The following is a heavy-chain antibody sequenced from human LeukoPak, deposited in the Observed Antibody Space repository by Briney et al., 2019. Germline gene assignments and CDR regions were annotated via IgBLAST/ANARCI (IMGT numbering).Heavy chain of an antibody. D-gene: IGHD6-13*01. J-gene: IGHJ4*02. CDR1: GFTLSSYA. V-gene: IGHV3-48*03. CDR3: ARDGGSSWYFDS. Sequence: GGSLRLSCVASGFTLSSYAVSWVRQAPGKGLECVSYISSSGNSTYYSDSVRGRFTISRDNAKNSLHLQMNSLRAEDTAVYYCARDGGSSWYFDSWGQGTLATVSS. CDR2: ISSSGNST.